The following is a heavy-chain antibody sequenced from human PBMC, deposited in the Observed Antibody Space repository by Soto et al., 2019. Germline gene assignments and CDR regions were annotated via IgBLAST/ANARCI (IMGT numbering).Heavy chain of an antibody. CDR2: ISGSDTRV. D-gene: IGHD4-17*01. CDR1: GFTFSTYH. J-gene: IGHJ6*04. CDR3: AKMLSVTTNYWHGMDV. V-gene: IGHV3-23*01. Sequence: GGSLRLSCAASGFTFSTYHMVWVRQAPGKGQESVASISGSDTRVFYADSVKGRFTVSRDNSKNTLYLQMNSLRVEDSAVYYCAKMLSVTTNYWHGMDVWGKGNTVTVSS.